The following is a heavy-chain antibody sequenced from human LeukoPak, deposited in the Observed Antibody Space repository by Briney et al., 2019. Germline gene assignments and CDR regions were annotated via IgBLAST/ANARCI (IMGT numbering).Heavy chain of an antibody. J-gene: IGHJ4*02. D-gene: IGHD2-15*01. CDR1: GGSISSSTYY. V-gene: IGHV4-39*01. CDR2: IYYSGST. Sequence: SETLSLTCTVSGGSISSSTYYWGWVRQPPGKGLEWIGTIYYSGSTYYNPSLKSRVTISVDTSKNQFSLKLTSVTAADTAVFHCARLVVGAAHFDYWGQGTLVTVSS. CDR3: ARLVVGAAHFDY.